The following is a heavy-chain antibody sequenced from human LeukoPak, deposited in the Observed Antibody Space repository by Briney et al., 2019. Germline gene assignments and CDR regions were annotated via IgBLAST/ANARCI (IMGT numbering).Heavy chain of an antibody. Sequence: GGSLRLSCVASGFTFNDYAMSWVRQVPGKGLEWVSLISGDGGSASYAHSVKGRFTISRDTTKNSLYLQMNSLRTEDTAFYYCAKASSGSSSRPIDYWGQGTLVTVSS. CDR3: AKASSGSSSRPIDY. J-gene: IGHJ4*02. CDR1: GFTFNDYA. V-gene: IGHV3-43*02. D-gene: IGHD3-10*01. CDR2: ISGDGGSA.